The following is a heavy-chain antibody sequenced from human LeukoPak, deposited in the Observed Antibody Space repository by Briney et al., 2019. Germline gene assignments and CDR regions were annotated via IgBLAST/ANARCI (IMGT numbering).Heavy chain of an antibody. D-gene: IGHD6-13*01. CDR3: ARKKYTSSWASPFDY. V-gene: IGHV4-4*07. CDR2: IYTSGST. Sequence: SETLSLTCTVSGGSISSYYWSWIRQPAGKGLEWIGRIYTSGSTNYNPSLKSRVTISVDTSKNQFSLKLSSVTAADTAVYYCARKKYTSSWASPFDYWGQGTLVTVSS. J-gene: IGHJ4*02. CDR1: GGSISSYY.